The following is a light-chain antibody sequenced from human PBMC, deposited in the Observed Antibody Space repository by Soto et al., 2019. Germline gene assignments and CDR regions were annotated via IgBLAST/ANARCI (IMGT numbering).Light chain of an antibody. CDR1: SSDIGGYND. Sequence: QSALTQPASVSGSPGQSITIPCTGTSSDIGGYNDVSWYQQHPGKAPKLMIYEVSHRPSGTPNRFSGSKSGNTASLTISGLQAEDEADYYCSSYTSSVAHVFGTGTKVTVL. CDR2: EVS. CDR3: SSYTSSVAHV. J-gene: IGLJ1*01. V-gene: IGLV2-14*01.